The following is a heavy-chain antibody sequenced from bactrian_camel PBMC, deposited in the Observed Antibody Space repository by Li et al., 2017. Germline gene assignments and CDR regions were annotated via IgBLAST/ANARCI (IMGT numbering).Heavy chain of an antibody. CDR3: AAALGRRPQQITSMTALSPTRGGYNY. J-gene: IGHJ4*01. V-gene: IGHV3S55*01. D-gene: IGHD4*01. Sequence: HVQLVESGGGSVQAGGSLRLSCAASGLTYSSYCMGWFRQAPGKEREGVAGVSSTGSTYYTDSVIGRFTISRDNAKNTMYLQMDNLKPEDTATYYCAAALGRRPQQITSMTALSPTRGGYNYWGQGTQVTV. CDR2: VSSTGST. CDR1: GLTYSSYC.